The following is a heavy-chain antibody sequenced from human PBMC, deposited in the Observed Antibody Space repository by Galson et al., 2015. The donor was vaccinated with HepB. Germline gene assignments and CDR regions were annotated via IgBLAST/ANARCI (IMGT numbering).Heavy chain of an antibody. Sequence: SLRLSCAASGFTFSAYAMTWVRQAPGKGLEWVTVIVSSVTSTYYADSVKGRFTTSRDDSKNTLYLQMNSLRAEDTAVYYCAKEGYCSSTSCYFHYYYYYMDVWGKGTTVTVSS. CDR3: AKEGYCSSTSCYFHYYYYYMDV. J-gene: IGHJ6*03. V-gene: IGHV3-23*01. CDR1: GFTFSAYA. D-gene: IGHD2-2*01. CDR2: IVSSVTST.